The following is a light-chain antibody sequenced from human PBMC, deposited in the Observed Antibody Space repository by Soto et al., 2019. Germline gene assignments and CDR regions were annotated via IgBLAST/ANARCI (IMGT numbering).Light chain of an antibody. Sequence: QSALTQPPSASGSPGQSVTISCTGTSSDIGGYDSVSWYQQNPGKAPRLMIYEVSTRPSGVPDRFSGSKSGNTASLTVSGLQDEDEADYYCSSFTGNHTMLFGGGTKLTVL. CDR2: EVS. V-gene: IGLV2-8*01. J-gene: IGLJ2*01. CDR1: SSDIGGYDS. CDR3: SSFTGNHTML.